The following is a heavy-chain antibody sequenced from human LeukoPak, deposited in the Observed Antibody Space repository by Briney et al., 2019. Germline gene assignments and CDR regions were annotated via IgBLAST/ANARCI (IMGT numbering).Heavy chain of an antibody. D-gene: IGHD4-17*01. CDR2: IRYDGSNK. Sequence: GGSLTLSCAASGFTFSGYAMHWVRQAPAKGLEWVAFIRYDGSNKSYGDSVKGRFTISRDNSENTLYLQMNSLRAEDTAVYYCAKDQTGDYTFDYWGQGTLVTVSS. CDR1: GFTFSGYA. CDR3: AKDQTGDYTFDY. V-gene: IGHV3-30*02. J-gene: IGHJ4*02.